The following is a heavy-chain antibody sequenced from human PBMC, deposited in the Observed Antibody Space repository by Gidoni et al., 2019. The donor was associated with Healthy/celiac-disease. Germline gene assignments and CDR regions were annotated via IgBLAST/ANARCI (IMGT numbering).Heavy chain of an antibody. J-gene: IGHJ5*02. CDR2: IRSRTYGGTT. D-gene: IGHD3-22*01. CDR1: GFTFGDYA. Sequence: EVQVVESGGGLEQPGRSLRLSCRASGFTFGDYAMSWFRQAPGKGLEWVGFIRSRTYGGTTEYAASVKGRFTISRDDSKSIAYLQMNSLKTEDTAVYYCTRDLGRYDSSDSRGKLVAPHGSDPWGQGTLVTVSS. CDR3: TRDLGRYDSSDSRGKLVAPHGSDP. V-gene: IGHV3-49*03.